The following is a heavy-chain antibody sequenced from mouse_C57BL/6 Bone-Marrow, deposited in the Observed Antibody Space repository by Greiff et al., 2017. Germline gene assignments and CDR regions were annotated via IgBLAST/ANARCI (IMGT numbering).Heavy chain of an antibody. CDR2: IDPEDGET. J-gene: IGHJ4*01. Sequence: VHVKQSGAELVKPGASVKLSCTASGFNIKDYYMHWVKQRTEQGLEWIGRIDPEDGETKYAPKFQGKATLTVDQSSSTAYMQLNSLTSEDSAVYYCARGYDYGYAMDYWGQGTSVTVSS. D-gene: IGHD2-4*01. CDR1: GFNIKDYY. CDR3: ARGYDYGYAMDY. V-gene: IGHV14-2*01.